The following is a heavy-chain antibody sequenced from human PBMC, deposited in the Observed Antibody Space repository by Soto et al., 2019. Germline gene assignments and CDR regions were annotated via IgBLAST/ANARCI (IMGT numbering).Heavy chain of an antibody. CDR2: ISYDGSNK. D-gene: IGHD3-16*02. J-gene: IGHJ4*02. CDR3: AKDPKRLGELSSPPPDY. Sequence: QVQLVESGGGVVQHGRSLRLSCAASGFTFSSYGMHWVRQAPGKGLEWVAVISYDGSNKYYTDSVKGRFIISRDNSKNXXYLQMNSLRAEDTAVYYCAKDPKRLGELSSPPPDYWGQGTLVTVSS. CDR1: GFTFSSYG. V-gene: IGHV3-30*18.